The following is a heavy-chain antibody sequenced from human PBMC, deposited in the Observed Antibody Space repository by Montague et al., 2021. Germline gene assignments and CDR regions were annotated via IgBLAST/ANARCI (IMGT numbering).Heavy chain of an antibody. CDR1: SGSIFHAH. CDR3: AKQDYFVSGTSYKGFDP. Sequence: SETLSLTCTVSSGSIFHAHWSWVRQPPGKVLEWLGSMFYGGATSNNPSLKSRVTMSIDTSTNQFSLKLGFVTAADTAVYYCAKQDYFVSGTSYKGFDPWGQGILVTVSS. CDR2: MFYGGAT. D-gene: IGHD3-10*01. V-gene: IGHV4-59*08. J-gene: IGHJ5*02.